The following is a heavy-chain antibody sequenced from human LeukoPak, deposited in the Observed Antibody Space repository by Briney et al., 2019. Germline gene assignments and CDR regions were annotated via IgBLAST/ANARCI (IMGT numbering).Heavy chain of an antibody. CDR1: GYSFTIYG. V-gene: IGHV1-18*01. CDR2: ISAYKGNT. D-gene: IGHD3-10*01. J-gene: IGHJ4*02. Sequence: ASVKVSCMPSGYSFTIYGISCVRPAPQEGLEWVGWISAYKGNTNYEQKLQGRVPMTPNTSTRRAYMELGSLRSDDRAGYYCARDGFGGPFGSLRPDYWAEGTLLSVPS. CDR3: ARDGFGGPFGSLRPDY.